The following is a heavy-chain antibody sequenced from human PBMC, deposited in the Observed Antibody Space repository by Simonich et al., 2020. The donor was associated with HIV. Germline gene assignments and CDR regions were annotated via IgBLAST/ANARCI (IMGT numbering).Heavy chain of an antibody. CDR1: GGSFSGYY. CDR3: ARRRPLGKDDAFDI. Sequence: QVQLQQWGAGLLKPSETLSLTCAVYGGSFSGYYWSWIRQPPGKGLEGIGEINHNGRTNYKPSLKSRVIISVDMSKNQFSLKLNSVTAADTAVYYCARRRPLGKDDAFDIWGQGTLVTVSS. V-gene: IGHV4-34*01. J-gene: IGHJ3*02. D-gene: IGHD7-27*01. CDR2: INHNGRT.